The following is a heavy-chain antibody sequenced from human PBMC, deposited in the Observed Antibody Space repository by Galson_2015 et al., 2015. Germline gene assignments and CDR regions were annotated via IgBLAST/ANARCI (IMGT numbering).Heavy chain of an antibody. V-gene: IGHV3-30*18. Sequence: SLRLSCAASGFTFSSYGMHWVRQAPGKGLEWVAVISYDGSNKYYADSVKGRFTISRDNSKNTLYLQMNSLRAEDTAVYYCAKDGGLIDYWGQGTLVTVSS. D-gene: IGHD2-15*01. CDR2: ISYDGSNK. CDR3: AKDGGLIDY. CDR1: GFTFSSYG. J-gene: IGHJ4*02.